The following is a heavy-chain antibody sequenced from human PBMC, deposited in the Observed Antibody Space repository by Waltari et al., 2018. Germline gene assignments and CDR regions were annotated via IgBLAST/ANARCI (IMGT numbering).Heavy chain of an antibody. CDR3: AKPNLITMVRGFLFIIYAFDI. CDR2: ISGSGGST. V-gene: IGHV3-23*04. Sequence: EVQLVESGGGLVQPGGSLRLSCAASGFTFSSYAMSWVRQATGKGLAWVSAISGSGGSTYYADSVKGRFTISRDNSKNTLYLQMNSLRAEDTAVYYCAKPNLITMVRGFLFIIYAFDIWGQGTMVTVSS. CDR1: GFTFSSYA. J-gene: IGHJ3*02. D-gene: IGHD3-10*01.